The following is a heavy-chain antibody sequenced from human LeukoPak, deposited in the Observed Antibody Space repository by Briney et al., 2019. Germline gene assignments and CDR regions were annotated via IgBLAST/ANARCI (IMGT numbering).Heavy chain of an antibody. CDR1: GGSISSYY. J-gene: IGHJ4*02. D-gene: IGHD2-2*02. Sequence: SETLSLTCTVSGGSISSYYWNWIRQHPEKSLEWIGYIFYSGSAYYNPSLKSRVTISVDTSKNQFSLKLSSVTAADTAVYYCARAYTSWSFDYWGQGTLVTVSS. V-gene: IGHV4-59*01. CDR2: IFYSGSA. CDR3: ARAYTSWSFDY.